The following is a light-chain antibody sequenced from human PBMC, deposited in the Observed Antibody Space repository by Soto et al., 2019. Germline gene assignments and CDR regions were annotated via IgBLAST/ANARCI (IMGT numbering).Light chain of an antibody. CDR3: QPYDRSLRYSV. V-gene: IGLV1-40*01. CDR1: SSNIGAAYA. J-gene: IGLJ1*01. CDR2: DDT. Sequence: QPVLTQPPSMSGGPGQRVTISCTGSSSNIGAAYAVHWYQLLPGTAPKLLIYDDTNRPSGVPDRFYGSKSGTSASLAITGLQTEDDADYYCQPYDRSLRYSVFGTGTELTVL.